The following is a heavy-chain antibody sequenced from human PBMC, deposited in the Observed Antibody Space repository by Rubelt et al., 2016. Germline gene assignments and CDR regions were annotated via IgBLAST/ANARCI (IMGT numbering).Heavy chain of an antibody. Sequence: GLECIGEIYHGGSTNYNLSLKSRVTISVEKSKNQSSLKLISVTAADTAVYYCARRSEFVHPYGMDVWGQGTTVTVSS. D-gene: IGHD3-3*01. J-gene: IGHJ6*02. CDR3: ARRSEFVHPYGMDV. V-gene: IGHV4-4*02. CDR2: IYHGGST.